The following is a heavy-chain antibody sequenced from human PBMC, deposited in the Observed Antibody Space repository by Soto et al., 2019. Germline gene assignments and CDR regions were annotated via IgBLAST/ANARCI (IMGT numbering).Heavy chain of an antibody. CDR1: GGSFDDFY. D-gene: IGHD3-10*01. J-gene: IGHJ6*02. V-gene: IGHV4-34*01. Sequence: ETLSLTCAFYGGSFDDFYWSWVRQSPGKGLEWIGEISHDGGTNYSPSLASRISISADTSKNQFSLHLKSVTAADTGLYYCARGQLVWYGDLTPYYRDMDVWGQGTTVTVSS. CDR3: ARGQLVWYGDLTPYYRDMDV. CDR2: ISHDGGT.